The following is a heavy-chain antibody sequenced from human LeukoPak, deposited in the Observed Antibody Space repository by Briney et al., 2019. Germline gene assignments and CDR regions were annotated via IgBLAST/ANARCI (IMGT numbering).Heavy chain of an antibody. V-gene: IGHV3-7*01. D-gene: IGHD3-10*02. CDR1: GFTFSTYW. CDR2: IRKDGSEK. Sequence: GGSLRLSCAASGFTFSTYWMSWVRQAPGKGLEWVANIRKDGSEKYYVDSVKGRFTISRDNAKNSLYLQMNSLRAEDTAVYYCARDPGPAVFGEPSGHYWGQGTLVTVSS. J-gene: IGHJ4*02. CDR3: ARDPGPAVFGEPSGHY.